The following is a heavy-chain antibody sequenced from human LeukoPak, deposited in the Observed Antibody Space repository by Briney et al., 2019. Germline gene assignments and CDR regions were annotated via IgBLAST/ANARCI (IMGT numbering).Heavy chain of an antibody. V-gene: IGHV3-48*01. CDR3: ARASTYQVFEF. J-gene: IGHJ4*02. CDR1: GFTFSNYN. CDR2: ITSSSSTI. D-gene: IGHD2-2*01. Sequence: PGGSLRLSCAASGFTFSNYNMNWVRQAPGKALEWVSYITSSSSTIYYADSVKGRFTVSRDNAKNSLYLQMNSLRAEDTAVYYCARASTYQVFEFWGQGTLVTVSS.